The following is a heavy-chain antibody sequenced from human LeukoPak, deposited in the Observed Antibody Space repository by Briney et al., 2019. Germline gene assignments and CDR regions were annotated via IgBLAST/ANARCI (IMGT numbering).Heavy chain of an antibody. Sequence: ASVKVSCKASGYTFTSYAMHWVRQAPGQRLEWMGWINAGNGNTKYSQEFQGRVTITRDTSASTAYMELSSLRSEDMAVYYCARSLYGDYCDSSGYYYWGQGTLVTVSS. CDR3: ARSLYGDYCDSSGYYY. CDR1: GYTFTSYA. V-gene: IGHV1-3*03. D-gene: IGHD3-22*01. CDR2: INAGNGNT. J-gene: IGHJ4*02.